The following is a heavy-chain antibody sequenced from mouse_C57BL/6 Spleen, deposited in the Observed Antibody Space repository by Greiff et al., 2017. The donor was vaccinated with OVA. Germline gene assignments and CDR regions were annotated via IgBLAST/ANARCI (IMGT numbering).Heavy chain of an antibody. J-gene: IGHJ1*03. CDR3: ARREYFDV. CDR2: IDPSDSYT. Sequence: QVQLQQPGAELVRPGTSVKLSYKASGYTFTSYWMHWVKQRPGQGLEWIGVIDPSDSYTNYNQKFKGKATLTVDTSSSTAYMQLSSLTSEDSAVYYCARREYFDVWGTGTTVTVSS. V-gene: IGHV1-59*01. CDR1: GYTFTSYW.